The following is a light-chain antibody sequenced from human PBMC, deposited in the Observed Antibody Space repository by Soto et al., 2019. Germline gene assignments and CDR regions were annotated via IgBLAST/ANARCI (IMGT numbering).Light chain of an antibody. J-gene: IGKJ5*01. CDR1: QSVSSSY. V-gene: IGKV3-20*01. Sequence: ENVLTLSPGTLALSPGGRATLSRRAIQSVSSSYLAWYQQKPGQAPRLLICGASSRATGIPDRFSGSGSGTDFTLTISRLEPEDFAVYYCQQYGSSLSITFGQGTRLEIK. CDR2: GAS. CDR3: QQYGSSLSIT.